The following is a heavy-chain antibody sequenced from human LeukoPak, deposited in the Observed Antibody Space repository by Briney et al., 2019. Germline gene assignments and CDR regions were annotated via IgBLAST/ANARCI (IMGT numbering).Heavy chain of an antibody. Sequence: GGSLRLSCAASGFTFSSYWMTWVRQAPGKGLEWVANIKQDGSENYYLDSVKGRFTISRDNAKKSLYLQMNSLRAEDTAVYYCARDRSRFDPWGQGTLVTVSS. J-gene: IGHJ5*02. V-gene: IGHV3-7*01. CDR2: IKQDGSEN. CDR1: GFTFSSYW. CDR3: ARDRSRFDP.